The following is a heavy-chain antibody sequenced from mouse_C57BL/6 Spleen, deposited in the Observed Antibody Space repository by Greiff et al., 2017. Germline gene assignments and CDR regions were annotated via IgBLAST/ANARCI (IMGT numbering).Heavy chain of an antibody. CDR3: ARLYYEYYFDY. D-gene: IGHD2-4*01. J-gene: IGHJ2*01. Sequence: QVQLKESGAELVRPGASVKLSCKASGYTFTDYYINWVKQRPGQGLEWIARIYPGSGNTYYNEKFKGKATLTAEKSSSTAYMQLSSLTSEDSAVYFCARLYYEYYFDYWGQGTTLTVSS. V-gene: IGHV1-76*01. CDR1: GYTFTDYY. CDR2: IYPGSGNT.